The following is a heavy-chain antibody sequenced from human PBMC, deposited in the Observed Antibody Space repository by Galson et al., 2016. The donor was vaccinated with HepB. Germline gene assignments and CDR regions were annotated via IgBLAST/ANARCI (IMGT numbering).Heavy chain of an antibody. D-gene: IGHD2-15*01. CDR1: GFTFRNYA. CDR2: ISDSGEST. J-gene: IGHJ4*02. CDR3: AKGGIRGVVASLDY. V-gene: IGHV3-23*01. Sequence: SLRLSCAASGFTFRNYAFSWVRQAPGKGLEWVSAISDSGESTYYADSVKGRFTISRDNSKNTVYLQMNSLRAEDTAVYYCAKGGIRGVVASLDYWGQGTLVAVSS.